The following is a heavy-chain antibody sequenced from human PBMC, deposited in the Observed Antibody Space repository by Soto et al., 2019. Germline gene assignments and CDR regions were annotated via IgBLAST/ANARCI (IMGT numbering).Heavy chain of an antibody. CDR2: INPKSGGT. Sequence: QVQLVQSGAAVKQPGASVKVSCKASGYTFADYYIHWVRQAPGQGLEWTGWINPKSGGTIYAEKFQDRVTMTRDTSIKTAYMELSSLTSDDTAVYYCARVAGPNNGFDPWGQGTLVTVSS. CDR1: GYTFADYY. V-gene: IGHV1-2*02. CDR3: ARVAGPNNGFDP. J-gene: IGHJ5*02.